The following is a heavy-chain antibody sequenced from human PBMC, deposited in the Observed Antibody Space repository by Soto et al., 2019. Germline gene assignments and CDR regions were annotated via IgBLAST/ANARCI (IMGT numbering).Heavy chain of an antibody. Sequence: GGSLRLSCAASGFTFSDYYMSWIRQAPGKGLEWVSYISSSSSYTNYADSVKGRFTISRDNAKNSLYLQMNSLRAEDTAVYYCAVHCSTSSCSYWGQGTLVTVSS. J-gene: IGHJ4*02. CDR3: AVHCSTSSCSY. V-gene: IGHV3-11*03. CDR1: GFTFSDYY. D-gene: IGHD2-2*01. CDR2: ISSSSSYT.